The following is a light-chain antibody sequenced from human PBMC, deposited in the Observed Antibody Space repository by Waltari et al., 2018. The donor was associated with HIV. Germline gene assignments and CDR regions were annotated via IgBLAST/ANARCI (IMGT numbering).Light chain of an antibody. CDR1: SSYVGHNY. J-gene: IGLJ2*01. CDR2: INN. V-gene: IGLV1-47*01. Sequence: QSVLTQPPSASGTPGQRVTIFCSGSSSYVGHNYVYWYRQLPGTAPKSLISINNQRPSGVPDRFSASKSGTSAALAISGLRSEDEADYYCAALDDSLIDQVVFGGGTKLTVL. CDR3: AALDDSLIDQVV.